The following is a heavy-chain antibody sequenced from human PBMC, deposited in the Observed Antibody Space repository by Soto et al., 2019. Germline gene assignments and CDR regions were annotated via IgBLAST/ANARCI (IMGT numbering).Heavy chain of an antibody. Sequence: ASVKVSCKASGYTFTSYAMHWVRQAPGQGLEWMGWINPNSGGTNYAQKFQGWVTMTRDTSISTAYMELSRLRSDDTAVYYCASAAGTTAAFDIWGQGTMVTVSS. CDR2: INPNSGGT. J-gene: IGHJ3*02. D-gene: IGHD6-13*01. CDR1: GYTFTSYA. CDR3: ASAAGTTAAFDI. V-gene: IGHV1-2*04.